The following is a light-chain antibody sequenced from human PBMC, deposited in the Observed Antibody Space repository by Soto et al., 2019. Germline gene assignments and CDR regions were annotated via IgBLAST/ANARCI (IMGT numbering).Light chain of an antibody. CDR1: QAIGSW. CDR2: DAS. CDR3: QQYNSYPLT. V-gene: IGKV1D-16*01. Sequence: DIQMTQSPSSLSASVGDRVTITCRASQAIGSWLAWYQQKPGKAPTSLIYDASNLQTEVPSRFSGSGSGTDFPLTISGLQPEDSATYYRQQYNSYPLTFGGGTMVEIK. J-gene: IGKJ4*01.